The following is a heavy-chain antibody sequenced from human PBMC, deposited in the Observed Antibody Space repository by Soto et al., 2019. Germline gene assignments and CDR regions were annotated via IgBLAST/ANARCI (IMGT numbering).Heavy chain of an antibody. J-gene: IGHJ6*02. V-gene: IGHV1-69*01. CDR3: ARGRRSYLYYGMDV. Sequence: QVQLVQSGAEVKKHGSSVKVSCKASGGTFSSYAISWVRQAPGQGLEWMGWIIPILGTANYAQKCQGRVTITADEATSTAYMELSSVRSEGMALYYCARGRRSYLYYGMDVWGQGTTVTVSS. CDR1: GGTFSSYA. D-gene: IGHD2-15*01. CDR2: IIPILGTA.